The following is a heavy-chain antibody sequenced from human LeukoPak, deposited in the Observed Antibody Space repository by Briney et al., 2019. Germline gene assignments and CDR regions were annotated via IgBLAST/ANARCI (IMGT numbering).Heavy chain of an antibody. CDR2: ISSSGSTI. J-gene: IGHJ5*02. Sequence: GGSLRLSCAASGFTFSSYCMNWVRQAPGKGLEWVSYISSSGSTIYYADSVMGRFTISRDNAKNSLYLQMNSLRAEDTAVYYCARVLREWLLFGWFDPWGQGTLVTVSS. V-gene: IGHV3-48*04. CDR1: GFTFSSYC. D-gene: IGHD3-3*01. CDR3: ARVLREWLLFGWFDP.